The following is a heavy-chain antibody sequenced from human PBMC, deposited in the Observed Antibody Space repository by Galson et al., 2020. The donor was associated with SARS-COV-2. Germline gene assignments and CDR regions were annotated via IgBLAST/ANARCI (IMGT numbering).Heavy chain of an antibody. CDR2: INPNSGGT. V-gene: IGHV1-2*04. D-gene: IGHD3-10*01. J-gene: IGHJ3*02. Sequence: ASVKVSCKASGYTFTGYYMHWVRQAPGQGLEWMGWINPNSGGTNYAQKFQGWVTMTRETSISTAYMELSRRRSDDTAVYYCARDKTPGGGALDTFGIWGQGTVVTVSS. CDR1: GYTFTGYY. CDR3: ARDKTPGGGALDTFGI.